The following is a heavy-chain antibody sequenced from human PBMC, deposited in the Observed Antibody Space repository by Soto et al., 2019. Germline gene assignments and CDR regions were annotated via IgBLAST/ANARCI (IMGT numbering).Heavy chain of an antibody. Sequence: QVQLVQSGAELKKHGASVRVSCTPSGYTFTDLYIHWVRQAPGQGLEWMGWVDPRSGDRRNTQKFQGRVTMSRDTSTSTVYMEVNSLTSDDTVVYYCARENYGPLDYWGQGTLVNVSS. CDR2: VDPRSGDR. CDR1: GYTFTDLY. V-gene: IGHV1-2*02. CDR3: ARENYGPLDY. D-gene: IGHD3-10*01. J-gene: IGHJ4*02.